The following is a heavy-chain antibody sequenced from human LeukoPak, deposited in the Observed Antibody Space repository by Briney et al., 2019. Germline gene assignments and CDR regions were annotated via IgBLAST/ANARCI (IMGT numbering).Heavy chain of an antibody. V-gene: IGHV1-2*02. CDR3: ARVLYYYDSSRYPRPLESTPDELYYFDY. CDR1: GYTFTGYY. J-gene: IGHJ4*02. D-gene: IGHD3-22*01. CDR2: INPNSGGT. Sequence: ASVKVSCKASGYTFTGYYMHWVRQAPGQGLEWMGWINPNSGGTNYAQKFQGRVTMTRDTSISTAYMDLSRLRSDDTAVYYCARVLYYYDSSRYPRPLESTPDELYYFDYWGQGTLVTVSS.